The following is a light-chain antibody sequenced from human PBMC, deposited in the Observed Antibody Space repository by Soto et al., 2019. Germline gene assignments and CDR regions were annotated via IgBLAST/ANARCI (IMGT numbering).Light chain of an antibody. CDR2: AAS. Sequence: IQVTQSPSSLSASVGDRVTITCRASQGITSYLAWYQQKPGKAPKLLIYAASALQTGVSSRFSGSGYGTDFALTISNLQPEDFATYFCQKYDDVPQFGPGTKVDF. J-gene: IGKJ3*01. CDR1: QGITSY. V-gene: IGKV1-9*01. CDR3: QKYDDVPQ.